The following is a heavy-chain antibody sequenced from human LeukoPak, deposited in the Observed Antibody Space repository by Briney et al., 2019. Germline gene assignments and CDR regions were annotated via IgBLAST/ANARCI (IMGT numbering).Heavy chain of an antibody. CDR2: IYGGST. D-gene: IGHD3-10*01. J-gene: IGHJ4*02. V-gene: IGHV4-59*01. CDR3: ARAPTGSYGPTDY. CDR1: GGSINNYY. Sequence: SETLSLTCTVSGGSINNYYWSWIRQPPGKGLEWIGYIYGGSTNHNPSLKSRVTISKDTSKNQFSLKLSSVTAADTAVYYCARAPTGSYGPTDYWGQGTLVTVSS.